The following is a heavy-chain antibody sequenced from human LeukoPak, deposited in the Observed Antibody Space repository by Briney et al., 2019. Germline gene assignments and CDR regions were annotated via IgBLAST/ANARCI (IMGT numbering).Heavy chain of an antibody. CDR1: GYTFTSYA. Sequence: ASVKVSCKASGYTFTSYAMNWVQQAPGQGLEWMGWINTNTGNPTYAQGFTGRFVFSLDTSVSTAYLQITSLKAEDTAVYYCARLYASGSYYGTTYGYWGQGTLVTVSS. CDR2: INTNTGNP. D-gene: IGHD3-10*01. CDR3: ARLYASGSYYGTTYGY. J-gene: IGHJ4*02. V-gene: IGHV7-4-1*02.